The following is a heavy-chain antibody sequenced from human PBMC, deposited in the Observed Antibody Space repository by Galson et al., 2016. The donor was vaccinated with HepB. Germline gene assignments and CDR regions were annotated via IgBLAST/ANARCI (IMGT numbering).Heavy chain of an antibody. CDR3: AALQGFRELPFDF. J-gene: IGHJ4*02. CDR2: ISSDGTYT. CDR1: GFIFTTYS. Sequence: SLRLSCAASGFIFTTYSMNWFRRAPGKGLQWVSSISSDGTYTHYADSVKGRFTVSRDNANNSLYLQMSSLRAEDTAVCYCAALQGFRELPFDFWGQGTLVTVSS. D-gene: IGHD3-10*01. V-gene: IGHV3-21*01.